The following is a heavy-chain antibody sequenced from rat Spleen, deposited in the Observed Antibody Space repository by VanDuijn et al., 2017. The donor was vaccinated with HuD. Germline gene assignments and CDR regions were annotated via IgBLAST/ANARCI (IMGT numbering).Heavy chain of an antibody. CDR3: TAGGGYWDY. V-gene: IGHV5-31*01. J-gene: IGHJ2*01. CDR1: GFTFNNYW. Sequence: EVQLVESGGGLVQPGRSLKLSCITSGFTFNNYWMPWIRQAPGKGLEWVASITHTGDSTYYPDSVKGRFTISRDNAKSTLYLQMNSLRSEDTATYYCTAGGGYWDYWGQGVMVTVSS. D-gene: IGHD1-11*01. CDR2: ITHTGDST.